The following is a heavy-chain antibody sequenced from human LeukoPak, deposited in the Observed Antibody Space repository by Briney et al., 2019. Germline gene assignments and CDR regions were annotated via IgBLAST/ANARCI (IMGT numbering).Heavy chain of an antibody. CDR1: GFTIANHG. D-gene: IGHD6-19*01. V-gene: IGHV3-30*18. Sequence: GTSLRLSCAVSGFTIANHGMHWVRQAPGKGLEWVAMISHDGAAVYYGDSVKGRLTISRDNSNNTLYLQMNSLRVEDTAVYYCAKDWGSSGWYNWFDPWGQGTLVTVSS. CDR2: ISHDGAAV. CDR3: AKDWGSSGWYNWFDP. J-gene: IGHJ5*02.